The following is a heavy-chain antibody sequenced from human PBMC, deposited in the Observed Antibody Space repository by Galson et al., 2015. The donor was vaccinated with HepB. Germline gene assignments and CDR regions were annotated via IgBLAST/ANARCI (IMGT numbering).Heavy chain of an antibody. CDR3: AKCGVLSRGWCKYFDP. CDR2: VMSGSGGA. CDR1: GFTFSSYG. D-gene: IGHD6-19*01. Sequence: SLRLSCAASGFTFSSYGMIWVRQAPGKGLEWVSAVMSGSGGAFYADSVKGRFTISRDNSKNTLSLQMNSLGAEDTAVYYCAKCGVLSRGWCKYFDPWCQGTLVTVSS. J-gene: IGHJ5*02. V-gene: IGHV3-23*01.